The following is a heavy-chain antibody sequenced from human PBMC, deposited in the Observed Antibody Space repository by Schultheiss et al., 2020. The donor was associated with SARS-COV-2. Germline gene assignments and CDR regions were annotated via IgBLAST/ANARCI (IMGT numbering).Heavy chain of an antibody. D-gene: IGHD2-2*01. V-gene: IGHV4-61*01. J-gene: IGHJ4*02. CDR3: ARHGAFRHQYDY. CDR2: IYYSGST. CDR1: GDSISNPSYY. Sequence: SETLSLTCTVSGDSISNPSYYWTWIRQPPGKGLEWIGYIYYSGSTNYNPSLKSRVTISVDTSKNQFSLKLSSVTAADTAVYYCARHGAFRHQYDYWGQGTLVTVSS.